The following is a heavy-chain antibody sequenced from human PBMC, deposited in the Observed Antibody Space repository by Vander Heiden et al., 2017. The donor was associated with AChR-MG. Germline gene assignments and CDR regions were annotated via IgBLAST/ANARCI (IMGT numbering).Heavy chain of an antibody. V-gene: IGHV4-59*01. J-gene: IGHJ4*02. CDR2: IYYSGST. CDR1: GGSISSYY. CDR3: AREYYYDSSGYYSLFDY. Sequence: QVQLQESRPGLVKPSETLSLTCTVSGGSISSYYWSWIRQPPGKGLEWIGYIYYSGSTNYNPSLKSRVTISVDTSKNQFSLKLSSVTAADTAVYYCAREYYYDSSGYYSLFDYWGQGTLVTVSS. D-gene: IGHD3-22*01.